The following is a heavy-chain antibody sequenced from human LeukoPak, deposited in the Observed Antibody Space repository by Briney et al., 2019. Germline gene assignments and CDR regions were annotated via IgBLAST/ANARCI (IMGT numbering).Heavy chain of an antibody. CDR2: ISYDGSNK. CDR3: AIGISSGWYGDFYYYMDL. D-gene: IGHD6-19*01. CDR1: GFTFSSYA. J-gene: IGHJ6*03. V-gene: IGHV3-30*04. Sequence: GGSLRLSCAASGFTFSSYAVHWVRQAPGKGLEWVAVISYDGSNKYYADSVKGRFTISRDNSKNTLYLQMNSLRAEDTAVYYCAIGISSGWYGDFYYYMDLWGKGTTVTVSS.